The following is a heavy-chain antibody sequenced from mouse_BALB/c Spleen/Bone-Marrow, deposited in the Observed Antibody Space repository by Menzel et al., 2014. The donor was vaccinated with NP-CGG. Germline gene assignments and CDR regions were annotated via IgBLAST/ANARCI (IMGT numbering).Heavy chain of an antibody. CDR1: GFTFSSFG. J-gene: IGHJ3*01. Sequence: DVQLQESGGGLVQLGGSRKLSCAASGFTFSSFGMHWVRQAPEKGLEWVAYISSGSSTIYYADTVKGRFTISRDNPKNTLFLQMTSLRSEDTAMYYCAREYGNCWFAYWGQGTLVTVSA. CDR3: AREYGNCWFAY. D-gene: IGHD2-10*02. V-gene: IGHV5-17*02. CDR2: ISSGSSTI.